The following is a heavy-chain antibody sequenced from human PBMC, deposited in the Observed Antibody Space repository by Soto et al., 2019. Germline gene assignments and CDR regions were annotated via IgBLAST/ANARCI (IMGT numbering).Heavy chain of an antibody. Sequence: GASVKVSCKASGGTFSSYAISWVRQAPGQGLEWMGGIIPIFGTANYAQKFQGRVTITADESTSTAYMELSSLRSEDTAVYYCARLRSAAGTWQDAFDIWGQGTMVTVSS. V-gene: IGHV1-69*13. D-gene: IGHD6-13*01. CDR1: GGTFSSYA. CDR3: ARLRSAAGTWQDAFDI. J-gene: IGHJ3*02. CDR2: IIPIFGTA.